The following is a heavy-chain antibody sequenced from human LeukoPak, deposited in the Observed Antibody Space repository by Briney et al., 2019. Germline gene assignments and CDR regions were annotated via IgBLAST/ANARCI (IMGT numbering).Heavy chain of an antibody. CDR2: IYYSGST. CDR1: GGSISSYY. Sequence: SETLSLTCTVSGGSISSYYWSWIRQPPGKGLEWIGYIYYSGSTNYNPSLKSRVTISVDTSKNQFSLKLSSVTAADTAVYYCASHPALYSYAPRGWFDPWGQGTLVTVSS. J-gene: IGHJ5*02. V-gene: IGHV4-59*12. CDR3: ASHPALYSYAPRGWFDP. D-gene: IGHD5-18*01.